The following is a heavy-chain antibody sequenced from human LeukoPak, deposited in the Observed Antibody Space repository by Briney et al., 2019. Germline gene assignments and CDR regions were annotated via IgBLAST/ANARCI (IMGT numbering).Heavy chain of an antibody. J-gene: IGHJ4*02. CDR3: ARDQGDY. Sequence: ASVKVSCKASGYSFTDYYIHRVRQAPGQGLEWMGEINPQSGGTDYAQRFQGRVTMTRDTSITTAYMDLSRLKSDDTAVYYCARDQGDYWGQGTLVAVSS. CDR2: INPQSGGT. V-gene: IGHV1-2*02. CDR1: GYSFTDYY.